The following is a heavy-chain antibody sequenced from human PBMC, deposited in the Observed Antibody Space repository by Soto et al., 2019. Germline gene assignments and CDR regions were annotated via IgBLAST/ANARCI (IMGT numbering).Heavy chain of an antibody. CDR1: GYTFSSYG. CDR3: ARGDYNYYGMDV. Sequence: QVQLVQSGAEVKKPGASVKVSCKASGYTFSSYGLSWVRQAPGQGLEWMGWISTYNANTKYAQKLQGRVTMTTDTATSTAYMELRSLRSDDTAVYYCARGDYNYYGMDVWGQGTTVTVSS. J-gene: IGHJ6*02. D-gene: IGHD3-16*01. CDR2: ISTYNANT. V-gene: IGHV1-18*01.